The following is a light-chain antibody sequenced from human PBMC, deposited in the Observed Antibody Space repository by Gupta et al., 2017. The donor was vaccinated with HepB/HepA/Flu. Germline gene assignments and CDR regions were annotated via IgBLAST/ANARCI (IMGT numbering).Light chain of an antibody. CDR3: QSYDSSLSGV. V-gene: IGLV1-40*01. Sequence: QSVLTQPPSVSGAPGQRVTISCTGSSSNIGAGYAIHWYQQLPETAPKLLIYGNSKRPSGVPDRFSGSKAGTSASLSITGLQAEDEADYYCQSYDSSLSGVFGTGTKVTVL. CDR1: SSNIGAGYA. J-gene: IGLJ1*01. CDR2: GNS.